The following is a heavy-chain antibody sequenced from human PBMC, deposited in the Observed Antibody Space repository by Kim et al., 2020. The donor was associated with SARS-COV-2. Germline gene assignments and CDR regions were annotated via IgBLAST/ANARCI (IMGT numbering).Heavy chain of an antibody. CDR2: ISYDGSNK. D-gene: IGHD6-19*01. CDR1: GFTFSSYA. J-gene: IGHJ5*02. Sequence: GGSLRLSCAASGFTFSSYAMHWVRQAPGKGLEWVAVISYDGSNKYYADSVKGRFTISRDNSKNTLYLQMNSLRAEDTAVYYCARAGVAAYADWVDPGGQGALVTLSS. CDR3: ARAGVAAYADWVDP. V-gene: IGHV3-30-3*01.